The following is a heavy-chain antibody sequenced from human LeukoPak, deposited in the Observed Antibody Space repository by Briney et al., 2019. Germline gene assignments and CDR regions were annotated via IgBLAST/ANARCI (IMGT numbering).Heavy chain of an antibody. J-gene: IGHJ4*02. CDR2: ISGDRTSI. CDR3: VREFRWFRDY. D-gene: IGHD3-10*01. Sequence: GGSLRLSCAASGFAFSDYWMHWVRQAPGKGLMWVSRISGDRTSITYADSVRGRFTISRDNARNTPYLQMNSLGAEDTAVYFCVREFRWFRDYWGQGTLVTVSS. V-gene: IGHV3-74*03. CDR1: GFAFSDYW.